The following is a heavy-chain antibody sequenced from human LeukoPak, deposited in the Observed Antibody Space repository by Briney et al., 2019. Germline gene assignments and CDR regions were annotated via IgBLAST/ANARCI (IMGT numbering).Heavy chain of an antibody. CDR3: ARDLSLGRHEYGEAFDN. V-gene: IGHV1-18*01. CDR2: ISGYSGNA. Sequence: ASVKVSCKTSGHTFTNHGISWVRQAPGQGLEWMGWISGYSGNANSLQKLQGRVTMTTDPPTDTAYMEVRNLKSDDTAVYYCARDLSLGRHEYGEAFDNWGQGTLVIVSS. CDR1: GHTFTNHG. J-gene: IGHJ4*02. D-gene: IGHD4-17*01.